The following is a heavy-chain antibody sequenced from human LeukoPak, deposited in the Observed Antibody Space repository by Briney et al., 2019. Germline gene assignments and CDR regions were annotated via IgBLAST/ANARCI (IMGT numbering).Heavy chain of an antibody. J-gene: IGHJ5*02. CDR1: GGSISSGGYS. CDR3: ATERYGSGSYPPFDP. V-gene: IGHV4-30-2*01. CDR2: IYHSGST. Sequence: SETLSLTCAVSGGSISSGGYSWSWIRQPPGKGLEWIGYIYHSGSTYYNPSLKSRVTISVDTSKNQFSLKLSSVTAADTAVYYCATERYGSGSYPPFDPWGQGTLVTVSS. D-gene: IGHD3-10*01.